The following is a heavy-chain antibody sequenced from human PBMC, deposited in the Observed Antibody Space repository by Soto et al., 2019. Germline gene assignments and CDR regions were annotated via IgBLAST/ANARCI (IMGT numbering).Heavy chain of an antibody. CDR2: ISYDGSNK. J-gene: IGHJ4*02. V-gene: IGHV3-30-3*01. Sequence: GGSLRLSCAASGFTFSSYAMHWVRQAPGKGLEWVAVISYDGSNKYYADSVKGRFTISRDNSKNTLYLQMNSLRAEDTAVYYCARVLYSSSWYYFDYWGQGTLVTVS. D-gene: IGHD6-13*01. CDR1: GFTFSSYA. CDR3: ARVLYSSSWYYFDY.